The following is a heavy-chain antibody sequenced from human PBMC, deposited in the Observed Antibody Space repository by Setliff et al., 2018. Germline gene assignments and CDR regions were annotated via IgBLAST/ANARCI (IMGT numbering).Heavy chain of an antibody. D-gene: IGHD2-21*02. CDR2: ISLSGDP. V-gene: IGHV4-34*01. Sequence: SETLSLTCAVYGGSFSGYHWSWIRQPPGKGLEWIGEISLSGDPNYNPSLKSRVTISVDTSKNQFSLKLSAVTAADTAVYYCARGFDVCGGGACYTDGPYYFDYWGLGTLVTVSS. CDR3: ARGFDVCGGGACYTDGPYYFDY. J-gene: IGHJ4*02. CDR1: GGSFSGYH.